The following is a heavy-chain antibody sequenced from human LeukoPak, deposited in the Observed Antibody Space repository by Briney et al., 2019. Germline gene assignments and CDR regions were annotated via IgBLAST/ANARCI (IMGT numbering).Heavy chain of an antibody. CDR2: ISGGGIGI. D-gene: IGHD2-2*01. CDR3: TRRRGNQQPIDY. V-gene: IGHV3-23*01. Sequence: GGSLRLSCAASGFTFSSYAMSWVRQAPRKGLEWVSAISGGGIGIYYADSLKGRFTISRDDSKNTLYLQMNSLRAEDTAVYYCTRRRGNQQPIDYWGQGTLVTVSS. J-gene: IGHJ4*02. CDR1: GFTFSSYA.